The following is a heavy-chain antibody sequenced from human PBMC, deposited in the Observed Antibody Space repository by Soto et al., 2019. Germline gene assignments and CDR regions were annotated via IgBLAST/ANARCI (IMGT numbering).Heavy chain of an antibody. D-gene: IGHD3-10*01. Sequence: PSETLSLTCPVSGDAVGSPAYCWAWIRQPPGEGLEWIGSIYSSGSTYYKPSLQSRVTISVDTSKNEFSLKLYFVTGTDTAVYYCARQLGRGWFAPWGQGTLVTVSS. J-gene: IGHJ5*02. CDR1: GDAVGSPAYC. CDR2: IYSSGST. V-gene: IGHV4-39*01. CDR3: ARQLGRGWFAP.